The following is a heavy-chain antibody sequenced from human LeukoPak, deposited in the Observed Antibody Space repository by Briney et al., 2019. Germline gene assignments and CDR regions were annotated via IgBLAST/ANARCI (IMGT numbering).Heavy chain of an antibody. CDR1: GGSFSGYY. CDR2: INHSGST. D-gene: IGHD5-12*01. V-gene: IGHV4-34*01. CDR3: ARRCGYLGY. Sequence: SETLSLTCAVYGGSFSGYYWSWIRQPPGKGLEWIGEINHSGSTNYNPSLKGRVTISVDTSKNQFSLKLSSVTAADTAVYYCARRCGYLGYWGQGTLVTVSS. J-gene: IGHJ4*02.